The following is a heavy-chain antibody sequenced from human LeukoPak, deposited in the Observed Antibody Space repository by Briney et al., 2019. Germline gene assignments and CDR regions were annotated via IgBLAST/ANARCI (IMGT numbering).Heavy chain of an antibody. CDR3: ARGEFGYYYDSSAYTAFDY. D-gene: IGHD3-22*01. CDR2: INHSRST. J-gene: IGHJ4*02. V-gene: IGHV4-34*01. Sequence: SETLSLTCAVYGGPFSGYYWSWIRQPPGKGLEWIGEINHSRSTNYNPSFKSRVTISVDTSKNQFSLKLSSVTAADTAVYYCARGEFGYYYDSSAYTAFDYWGQGTLVTVSS. CDR1: GGPFSGYY.